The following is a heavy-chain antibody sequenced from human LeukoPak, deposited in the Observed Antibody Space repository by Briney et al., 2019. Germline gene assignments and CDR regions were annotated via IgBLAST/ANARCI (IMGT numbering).Heavy chain of an antibody. Sequence: GRSLRLSCAASGFTFSSYAMHWVRQAPGQGLERVAVISYDGSNKYYADSVKGRFTISRDNSKNKLYLQMNSLRAEDTAVCYCERVIYSRLPPLDYWGQGTLVTVSS. V-gene: IGHV3-30*04. CDR1: GFTFSSYA. CDR2: ISYDGSNK. CDR3: ERVIYSRLPPLDY. J-gene: IGHJ4*02. D-gene: IGHD3/OR15-3a*01.